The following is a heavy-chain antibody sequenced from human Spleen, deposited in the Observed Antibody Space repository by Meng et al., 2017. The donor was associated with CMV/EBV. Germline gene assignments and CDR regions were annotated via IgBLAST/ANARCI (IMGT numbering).Heavy chain of an antibody. J-gene: IGHJ5*02. CDR1: GYTFTGYY. CDR2: FDPEDGET. V-gene: IGHV1-24*01. Sequence: QVQLVQSGAEVKKPGASVKVSCKASGYTFTGYYMHWVRQAPGQGLEWMGGFDPEDGETIYAQKFQGRVTMTEDTSTDTAYMELSSLRSEDTAVYYGARGHPQGAWFDPWGQGTLVTVSS. CDR3: ARGHPQGAWFDP.